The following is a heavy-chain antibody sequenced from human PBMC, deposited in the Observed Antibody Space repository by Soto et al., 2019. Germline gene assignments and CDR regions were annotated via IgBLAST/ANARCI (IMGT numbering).Heavy chain of an antibody. V-gene: IGHV3-74*01. Sequence: GGSLRLSCVASGCTFIYYWMHWVRQAPGKGLVWVSRIQSDGSSPDYVDSVKGRFTISRDNAKNTLYLQMNNLRAEDTAVYYCARGGDPDYWGQGTLVTVSS. D-gene: IGHD2-21*02. J-gene: IGHJ4*02. CDR1: GCTFIYYW. CDR2: IQSDGSSP. CDR3: ARGGDPDY.